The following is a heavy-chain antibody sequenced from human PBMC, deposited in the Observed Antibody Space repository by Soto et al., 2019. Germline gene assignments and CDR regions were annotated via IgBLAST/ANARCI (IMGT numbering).Heavy chain of an antibody. D-gene: IGHD3-22*01. V-gene: IGHV4-59*01. J-gene: IGHJ3*02. CDR1: GGSISSYY. CDR3: ARAADYYDSSGYRVRDAFDI. CDR2: IYYSGST. Sequence: QVQLQESGPGLVKPSETLSLTCTVSGGSISSYYWSWIRQPPGKGLEWIGYIYYSGSTNYNPSLKSRVTISVDTSKNQFSLKLSSVTAADTAVYYCARAADYYDSSGYRVRDAFDIWGQGTMVTVSS.